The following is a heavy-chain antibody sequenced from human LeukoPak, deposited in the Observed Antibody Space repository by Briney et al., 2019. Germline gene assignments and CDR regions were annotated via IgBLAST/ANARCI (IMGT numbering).Heavy chain of an antibody. CDR2: ISDAGSEK. J-gene: IGHJ4*02. V-gene: IGHV3-30*18. CDR1: GFTFSKYG. CDR3: AKNSGRDGYNDYFDY. Sequence: PGRSLRLSCAASGFTFSKYGVHWVRQAPGKGLEGVAAISDAGSEKYYADSVKGRFTITRDHSKNTVYLQMNRLRPEDTAVYYCAKNSGRDGYNDYFDYWGQGTLVTVSS. D-gene: IGHD5-24*01.